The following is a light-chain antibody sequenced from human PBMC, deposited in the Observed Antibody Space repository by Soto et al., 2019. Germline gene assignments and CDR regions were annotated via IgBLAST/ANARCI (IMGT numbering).Light chain of an antibody. CDR3: ETWDSDTVV. CDR2: LEGSGNY. V-gene: IGLV4-60*02. CDR1: SGHSSFI. J-gene: IGLJ7*01. Sequence: QLVLTQSSSASASLGSSVKLTCTLSSGHSSFIIAWHQQQPGKAARYLMKLEGSGNYNKGSGVPDRFSGSSSGADRYLTISNLQFEDEADYYCETWDSDTVVFGGGTQLTVL.